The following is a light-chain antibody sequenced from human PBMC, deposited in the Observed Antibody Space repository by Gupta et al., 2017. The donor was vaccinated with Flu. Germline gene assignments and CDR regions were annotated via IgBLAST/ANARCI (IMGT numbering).Light chain of an antibody. CDR1: SASVAISHY. CDR2: RTN. CDR3: ALYVATGTWV. Sequence: QTVVTQEPSFSVSPGGTVTLTCGLSSASVAISHYRSWYQPTSGTAPRLLIYRTNMRSSGVPDRFSGSILEKTAALTITGAQADDEADYYCALYVATGTWVFGGGTKLTVL. V-gene: IGLV8-61*01. J-gene: IGLJ3*02.